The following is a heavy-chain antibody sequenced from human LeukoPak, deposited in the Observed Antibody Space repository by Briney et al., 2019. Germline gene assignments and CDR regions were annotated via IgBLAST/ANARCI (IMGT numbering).Heavy chain of an antibody. CDR3: AREPYYYDSSDYYIPGGFDI. D-gene: IGHD3-22*01. Sequence: GGSLRLSCAASGFTFSSYEMNWVRQAPGKGLEWVSYISSSGSTIYYADSVKGRFTISRDNAKNSLYLQMNSLRAEDTAVYYCAREPYYYDSSDYYIPGGFDIWGQGTMVTVSS. J-gene: IGHJ3*02. V-gene: IGHV3-48*03. CDR2: ISSSGSTI. CDR1: GFTFSSYE.